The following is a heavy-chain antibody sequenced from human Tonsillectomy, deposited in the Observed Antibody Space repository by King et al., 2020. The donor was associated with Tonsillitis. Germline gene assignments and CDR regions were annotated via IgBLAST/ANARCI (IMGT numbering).Heavy chain of an antibody. CDR1: GSTFTSYW. CDR2: FYPGDSDT. J-gene: IGHJ4*02. V-gene: IGHV5-51*03. Sequence: VQLVESGAEVKKPGESLRISCTVSGSTFTSYWTGWVRQLPGKGLEWVGTFYPGDSDTKYSRSFQGQVTISTDKAISTAYLQWSSLKASDTAMYYCARGGRYSSGWYYGPLDYWGQGTLVTVSS. CDR3: ARGGRYSSGWYYGPLDY. D-gene: IGHD6-13*01.